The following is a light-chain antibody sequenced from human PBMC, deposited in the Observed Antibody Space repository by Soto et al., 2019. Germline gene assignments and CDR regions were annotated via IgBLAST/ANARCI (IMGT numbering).Light chain of an antibody. CDR3: SSYAGSNNLGV. J-gene: IGLJ1*01. Sequence: VLTQPPSASGSPGQSVTISCTGTSSDVGGYNYVSWYQQHPGKAPKLMIYEVSKRPSGVPDRFSGSKSGNTASLTVSGLQAEDEADYYCSSYAGSNNLGVFGTGTKVTVL. V-gene: IGLV2-8*01. CDR1: SSDVGGYNY. CDR2: EVS.